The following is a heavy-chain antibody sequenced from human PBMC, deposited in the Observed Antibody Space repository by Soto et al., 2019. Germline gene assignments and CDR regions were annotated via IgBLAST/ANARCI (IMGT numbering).Heavy chain of an antibody. CDR1: GYSFTSYW. CDR3: ARLYYGSGNFNWFDP. J-gene: IGHJ5*02. Sequence: PGESLKISCKGSGYSFTSYWIGWVRQMPGKGLEWMGIIYPGDSDTRYSPSFQGQVTISADKSISTAYLQWSSLKASDTAMYYCARLYYGSGNFNWFDPWGQGTLVTVSS. D-gene: IGHD3-10*01. V-gene: IGHV5-51*01. CDR2: IYPGDSDT.